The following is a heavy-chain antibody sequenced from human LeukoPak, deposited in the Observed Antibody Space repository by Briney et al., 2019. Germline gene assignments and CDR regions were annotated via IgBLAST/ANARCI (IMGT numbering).Heavy chain of an antibody. J-gene: IGHJ4*02. CDR2: ISGGGGST. V-gene: IGHV3-23*01. Sequence: QTGGSLRLSCAASGFTFNNYAMSWVRQAPGKGVEWVSAISGGGGSTYYADSVKGRFSISRDSSSNTLYLQMNSLRGEDTAVYYCAKENWVYNWKYDSSGSGINYWGQGTLVTVSS. CDR3: AKENWVYNWKYDSSGSGINY. CDR1: GFTFNNYA. D-gene: IGHD3-22*01.